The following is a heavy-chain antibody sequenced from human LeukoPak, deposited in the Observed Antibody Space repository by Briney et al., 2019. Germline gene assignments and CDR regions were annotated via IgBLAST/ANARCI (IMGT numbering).Heavy chain of an antibody. CDR2: ISAYNGNT. V-gene: IGHV1-18*01. Sequence: GASVKVSCKASGYIFTNYGINWVRQAPGQGLEWMGWISAYNGNTKYTQKLQDRVTMTTDSYTSTAYMELKTLRSDDTAVYFCARAGYSRFVDDLDYWGQGTLVIVSS. CDR3: ARAGYSRFVDDLDY. J-gene: IGHJ4*02. D-gene: IGHD1-26*01. CDR1: GYIFTNYG.